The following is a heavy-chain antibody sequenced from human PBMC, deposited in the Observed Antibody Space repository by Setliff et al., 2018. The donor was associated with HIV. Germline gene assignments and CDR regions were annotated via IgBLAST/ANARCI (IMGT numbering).Heavy chain of an antibody. J-gene: IGHJ3*01. CDR3: AKQGYSDSLYAFDV. CDR2: IHPNTGST. D-gene: IGHD1-26*01. V-gene: IGHV1-2*06. CDR1: GYTFTAYC. Sequence: ASVKVSCKTSGYTFTAYCIYWVRQAPGHGLELMGRIHPNTGSTNYLQEFQGRVTITRDTSMSTVYIALTGLTSDDTAVYYCAKQGYSDSLYAFDVWGQGTMVTVSS.